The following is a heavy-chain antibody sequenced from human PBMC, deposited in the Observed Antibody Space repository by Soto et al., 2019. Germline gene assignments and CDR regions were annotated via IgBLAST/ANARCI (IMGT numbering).Heavy chain of an antibody. Sequence: QVQLVQSGADVKKPGSSVKVSCQASGVTFSSETLGWVRQAPGQGLEWVGGIIPLFGTASYAQKFQGRVTFTADESTSTVYMELSSLRSDDTAVYFCATELGENPASPFDAWGQGTLVTVSS. J-gene: IGHJ4*02. CDR3: ATELGENPASPFDA. CDR1: GVTFSSET. CDR2: IIPLFGTA. D-gene: IGHD3-10*01. V-gene: IGHV1-69*01.